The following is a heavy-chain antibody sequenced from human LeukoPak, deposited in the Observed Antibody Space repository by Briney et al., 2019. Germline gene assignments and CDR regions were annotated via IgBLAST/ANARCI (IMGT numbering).Heavy chain of an antibody. Sequence: GGSLRLSCAASGFTFSSYSMNWVRQAPGKGLEWVSSISSSSSYIYYADSVKGRFTISRDNSKNTLYLQMNSLRAEDTAVYYCASGNLPFNPVRYWGQGTLVTVSS. D-gene: IGHD3-3*02. V-gene: IGHV3-21*04. CDR2: ISSSSSYI. CDR3: ASGNLPFNPVRY. CDR1: GFTFSSYS. J-gene: IGHJ4*02.